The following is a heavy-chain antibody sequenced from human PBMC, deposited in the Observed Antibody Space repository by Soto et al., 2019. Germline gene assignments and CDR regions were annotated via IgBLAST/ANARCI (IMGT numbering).Heavy chain of an antibody. J-gene: IGHJ6*02. V-gene: IGHV1-18*01. CDR1: GYTFTSYG. D-gene: IGHD2-21*01. Sequence: QVQLVQSGAEVKKPGASVKVSCKASGYTFTSYGISWVRQAPGQGLEWMGWISGYNGNTNYAQQLQGRVTMTTDTSTSTAYMELRILRSDDTAVYYCARDSYYGAPPMNDYLYFGLDVWGQGTTVTVSS. CDR3: ARDSYYGAPPMNDYLYFGLDV. CDR2: ISGYNGNT.